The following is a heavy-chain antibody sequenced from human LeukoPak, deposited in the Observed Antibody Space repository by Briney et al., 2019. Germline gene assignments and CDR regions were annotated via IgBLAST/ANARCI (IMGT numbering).Heavy chain of an antibody. CDR1: GFTFSIYA. CDR2: ISGSGGST. V-gene: IGHV3-23*01. CDR3: AKDLELYSGSYYDY. D-gene: IGHD1-26*01. J-gene: IGHJ4*02. Sequence: GGSLRLSCAASGFTFSIYAMSWVRQAPGKGLEWVSAISGSGGSTYYADSVKGRFTISRDNSKNTLYLQMNSLRAEDTAVYYCAKDLELYSGSYYDYWGQGTLVTVSS.